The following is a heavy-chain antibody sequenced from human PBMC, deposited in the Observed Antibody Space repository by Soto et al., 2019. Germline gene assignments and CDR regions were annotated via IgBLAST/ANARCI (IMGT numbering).Heavy chain of an antibody. CDR3: ARKPGFWSTLGYFHF. Sequence: QVQLVESGGGLVKPGESLRLSCAASGFTFSDYYMTWIRQAPGKGLEWVSYISGSGSTIYYADSVKGRFSISRDNTKNSLYLQMNSLRAEDTALYFCARKPGFWSTLGYFHFWGQGTLVTVSS. CDR2: ISGSGSTI. J-gene: IGHJ4*02. D-gene: IGHD3-3*01. CDR1: GFTFSDYY. V-gene: IGHV3-11*01.